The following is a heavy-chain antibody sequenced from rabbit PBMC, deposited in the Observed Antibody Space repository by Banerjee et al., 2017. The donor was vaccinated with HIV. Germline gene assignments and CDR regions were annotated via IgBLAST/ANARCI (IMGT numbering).Heavy chain of an antibody. CDR3: ASAYDDYGGGFNL. V-gene: IGHV1S40*01. Sequence: QSLEESGGDLVKPGASLTLTCTASGFSFSSSYWICWVRQAPGKGLEWIACIYGDSSGSTYYASWAKGRFTISKTSSTTVTLQMTSLTAADTATYFCASAYDDYGGGFNLWGPGTLVTVS. CDR2: IYGDSSGST. CDR1: GFSFSSSYW. D-gene: IGHD2-1*01. J-gene: IGHJ4*01.